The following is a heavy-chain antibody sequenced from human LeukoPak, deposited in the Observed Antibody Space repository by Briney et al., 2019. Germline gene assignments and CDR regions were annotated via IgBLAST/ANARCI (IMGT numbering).Heavy chain of an antibody. J-gene: IGHJ4*02. CDR2: IKQDGSEK. Sequence: PGGSLRLSCAASGFTFSSYWMSWVRQAPGKGLEWVANIKQDGSEKYYVDSVKGRFTISRDNAKNSLYLQMNSLRAEDTAVYYCARDQDYVWGSYPVDYWGQGTLVTVSS. CDR3: ARDQDYVWGSYPVDY. V-gene: IGHV3-7*01. CDR1: GFTFSSYW. D-gene: IGHD3-16*01.